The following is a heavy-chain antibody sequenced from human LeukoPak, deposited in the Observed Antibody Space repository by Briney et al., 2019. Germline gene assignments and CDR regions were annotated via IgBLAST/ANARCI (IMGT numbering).Heavy chain of an antibody. CDR1: GGTFSSYV. V-gene: IGHV1-69*05. CDR2: ITPIFGTT. CDR3: ASFELGSGSYPFDY. J-gene: IGHJ4*02. D-gene: IGHD1-26*01. Sequence: ASVKVSCKASGGTFSSYVISWVRQAPRQGLEWMGRITPIFGTTNYALKFQGRVTITTDESTSTAYMELSSLRSDDTAVYYCASFELGSGSYPFDYWGQGTLVTVSS.